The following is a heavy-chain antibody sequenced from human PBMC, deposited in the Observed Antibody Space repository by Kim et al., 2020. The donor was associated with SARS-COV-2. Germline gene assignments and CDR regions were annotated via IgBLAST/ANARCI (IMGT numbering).Heavy chain of an antibody. V-gene: IGHV1-69*05. Sequence: SVKVSCKASGDSFADYCMSWMRQAPGQGLEWMGGIVPVFDTTHYAQKFQGRLTITTDASTNTAFMELNSLRSQDTAVYYCARARDRVTKYYAMEGSGQG. CDR3: ARARDRVTKYYAMEG. CDR2: IVPVFDTT. CDR1: GDSFADYC. D-gene: IGHD2-21*02. J-gene: IGHJ6*01.